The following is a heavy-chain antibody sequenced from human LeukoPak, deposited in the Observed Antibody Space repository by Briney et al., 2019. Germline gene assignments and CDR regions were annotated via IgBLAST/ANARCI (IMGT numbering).Heavy chain of an antibody. Sequence: ASVKVSCKASGYTFTGYYMHWVRQAPGQGLEWMGWINPNSGGTNYAQKFQGRVTMTRDTSISTAYMELSRLRSDDTAVYYCARCAITMIVGETLDYRGQGTLVTVSS. CDR3: ARCAITMIVGETLDY. J-gene: IGHJ4*02. D-gene: IGHD3-22*01. CDR1: GYTFTGYY. V-gene: IGHV1-2*02. CDR2: INPNSGGT.